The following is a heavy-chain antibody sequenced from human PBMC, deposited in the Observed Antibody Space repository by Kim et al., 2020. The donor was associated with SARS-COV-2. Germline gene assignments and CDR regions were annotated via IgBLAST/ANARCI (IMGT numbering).Heavy chain of an antibody. CDR3: ARLEWELLWAFDY. Sequence: YSPSFQGQVTSSADKSISTAYLQWSSLKASDTAMYYCARLEWELLWAFDYWGQGTLVTVSS. J-gene: IGHJ4*02. V-gene: IGHV5-51*01. D-gene: IGHD1-26*01.